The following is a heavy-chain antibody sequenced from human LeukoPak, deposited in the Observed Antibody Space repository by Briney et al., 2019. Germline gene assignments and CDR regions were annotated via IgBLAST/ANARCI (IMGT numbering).Heavy chain of an antibody. D-gene: IGHD3-16*01. Sequence: SETLSLTCTVSRGSICVYYWSWMPEPPGEGLEWIGYISYSGSNNYNPSLKSRVTISEDTSKNQFSLKLTSVTAADTAVYYCARVWSSRKAFDIWGQGTMVTVSS. J-gene: IGHJ3*02. CDR2: ISYSGSN. V-gene: IGHV4-59*01. CDR3: ARVWSSRKAFDI. CDR1: RGSICVYY.